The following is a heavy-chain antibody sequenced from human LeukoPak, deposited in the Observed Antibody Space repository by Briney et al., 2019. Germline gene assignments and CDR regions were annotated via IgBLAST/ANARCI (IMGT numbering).Heavy chain of an antibody. CDR2: INTNTGNP. CDR3: ARSDRVSGLYPFDY. D-gene: IGHD4/OR15-4a*01. V-gene: IGHV7-4-1*02. CDR1: GYTFTNYA. Sequence: ASVKVSCKASGYTFTNYAMNWVRQAPGQGLEWMGWINTNTGNPTYAQGFTGRFVFSLDTSVSTAYLQISSLKAEDTAVYYCARSDRVSGLYPFDYWGQGTLVTVSS. J-gene: IGHJ4*02.